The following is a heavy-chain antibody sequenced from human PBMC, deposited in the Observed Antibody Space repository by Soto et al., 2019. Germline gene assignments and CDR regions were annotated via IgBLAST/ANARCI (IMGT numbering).Heavy chain of an antibody. CDR2: ISSTSSHT. CDR3: ARAASELDY. D-gene: IGHD5-18*01. V-gene: IGHV3-11*06. J-gene: IGHJ4*02. Sequence: QVQLVESGGGLVKPGGSLRLSCSASGFTFSDYYMTWIRQAPGKGLEWVSYISSTSSHTNYADSVEGRFTISRDNAKNSLYLQMHSLRAEDTAVYYCARAASELDYWGQGTLVTVSP. CDR1: GFTFSDYY.